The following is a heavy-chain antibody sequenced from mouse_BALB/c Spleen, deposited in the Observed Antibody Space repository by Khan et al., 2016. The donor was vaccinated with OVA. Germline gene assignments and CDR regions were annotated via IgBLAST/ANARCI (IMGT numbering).Heavy chain of an antibody. D-gene: IGHD1-1*01. CDR3: ARSNYYGSGLYAMDY. V-gene: IGHV1S41*01. CDR1: DYTFTSYW. J-gene: IGHJ4*01. CDR2: IDPGSGST. Sequence: DLVKPGASVKLSCKASDYTFTSYWINGIKQRPGQGLEWIGRIDPGSGSTSSVEMLKAKTILTVAPSSRTDYIQVFSLSSEDSAVYFCARSNYYGSGLYAMDYWGQGTSVTVSS.